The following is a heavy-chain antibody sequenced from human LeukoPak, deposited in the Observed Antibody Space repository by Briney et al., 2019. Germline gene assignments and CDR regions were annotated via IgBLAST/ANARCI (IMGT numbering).Heavy chain of an antibody. CDR3: ARERPAHDAFDI. CDR1: GYTFTSYY. Sequence: ASVKVSCKASGYTFTSYYMHWVRQAPGQGLEWMGIINPSGGSTSYAQKFQGRVTLTRDTSTSTVYMELSSLRSEDTAVYYCARERPAHDAFDIWGQGTMVTVSS. CDR2: INPSGGST. V-gene: IGHV1-46*01. D-gene: IGHD1-1*01. J-gene: IGHJ3*02.